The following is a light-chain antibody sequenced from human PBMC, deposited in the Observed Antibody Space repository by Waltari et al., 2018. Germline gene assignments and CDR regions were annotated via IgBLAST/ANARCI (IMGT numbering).Light chain of an antibody. Sequence: SFDLTQPPSVSVSPGQTASITCSGDKLGDKYVSWYQQKPGLSPVLVIYEDNKRPSGSPERFSGSNSGNSATLTSSGTQSMDEADYYCLAWDTSSFFVFGTGTRVTVL. J-gene: IGLJ1*01. V-gene: IGLV3-1*01. CDR2: EDN. CDR1: KLGDKY. CDR3: LAWDTSSFFV.